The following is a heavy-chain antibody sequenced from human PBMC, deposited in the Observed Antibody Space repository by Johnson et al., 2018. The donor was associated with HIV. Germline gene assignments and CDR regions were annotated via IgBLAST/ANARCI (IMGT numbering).Heavy chain of an antibody. J-gene: IGHJ3*02. CDR1: GFTFSYYG. V-gene: IGHV3-30*03. D-gene: IGHD6-6*01. CDR2: ISYAGSDK. CDR3: ARASVSSPRYSSSSDDAFDI. Sequence: QVQLVESGGGLVQPGGSLRLSSAASGFTFSYYGIHWVRQAPGKGLEWVAVISYAGSDKYYSDSVTGRFTISRDNSKNTLYLQMNSLRAEDTAVYYCARASVSSPRYSSSSDDAFDIWGQGTMVTVSS.